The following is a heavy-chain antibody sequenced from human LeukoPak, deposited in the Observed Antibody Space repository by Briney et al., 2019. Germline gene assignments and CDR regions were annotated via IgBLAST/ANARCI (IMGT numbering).Heavy chain of an antibody. Sequence: GESLKISCKGSGYTFTSYWIGWVRQMPGRGLEWMGIMYPGDSDTRYSPSFQGQVTISADKSINTAYLQWSSLKASDTAMYYCARLRRGSYKPHFDYWGQGTLVTVSS. CDR2: MYPGDSDT. CDR1: GYTFTSYW. CDR3: ARLRRGSYKPHFDY. D-gene: IGHD1-26*01. V-gene: IGHV5-51*01. J-gene: IGHJ4*02.